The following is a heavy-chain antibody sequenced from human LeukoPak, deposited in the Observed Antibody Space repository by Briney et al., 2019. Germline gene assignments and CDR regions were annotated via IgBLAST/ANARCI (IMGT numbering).Heavy chain of an antibody. Sequence: SVKVSCKASGGTFSSYAISWVRQAPGQGLEWMGGIIPILGTANYAQKFQGRVTITADESTSTAYMELSSLRSEDTAVYYCARDDLVVVPAAGGWFDPWGQGTLVTVSS. D-gene: IGHD2-2*01. V-gene: IGHV1-69*13. CDR2: IIPILGTA. J-gene: IGHJ5*02. CDR1: GGTFSSYA. CDR3: ARDDLVVVPAAGGWFDP.